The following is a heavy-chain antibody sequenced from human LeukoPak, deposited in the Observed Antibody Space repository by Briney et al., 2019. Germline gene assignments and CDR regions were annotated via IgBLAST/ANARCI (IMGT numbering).Heavy chain of an antibody. Sequence: GGSLRLACAASGFTFSSYSMNWVRQAPGKGLEWISSSSSSSSYIYYADSVKGRFTISRDNAKNSLYLQMNSLRAEDTAVYYCAREADDHVWGSYRPPFDYWGQGTLVTVSS. CDR3: AREADDHVWGSYRPPFDY. CDR1: GFTFSSYS. V-gene: IGHV3-21*01. J-gene: IGHJ4*02. CDR2: SSSSSSYI. D-gene: IGHD3-16*02.